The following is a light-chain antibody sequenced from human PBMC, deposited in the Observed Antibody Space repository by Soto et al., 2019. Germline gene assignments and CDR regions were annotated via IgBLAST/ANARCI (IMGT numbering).Light chain of an antibody. CDR2: DAS. CDR1: QSVSSF. CDR3: QHRSNWLGT. J-gene: IGKJ3*01. V-gene: IGKV3-11*01. Sequence: EIVLTQSPATLSLSPGERATLSCRASQSVSSFLAWYQQKSGQTPRLLIYDASNRATGIPARFSGSGSGTDFTLTISSTEPEDFAVYYCQHRSNWLGTFGPGTKVDIK.